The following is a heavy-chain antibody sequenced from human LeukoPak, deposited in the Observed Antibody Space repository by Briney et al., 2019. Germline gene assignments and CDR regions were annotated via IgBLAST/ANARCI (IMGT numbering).Heavy chain of an antibody. D-gene: IGHD5-12*01. V-gene: IGHV3-9*01. Sequence: PGGSLRLSCAASGFTFDDYAMHWVRQAPGKGLEWVSGISWNSGSIGYADSVKGRFTISRDNAKNSLYLQMNSLRAEDTALYYCAKDIVATILCPHYWGQGTLVTVSS. CDR2: ISWNSGSI. J-gene: IGHJ4*02. CDR3: AKDIVATILCPHY. CDR1: GFTFDDYA.